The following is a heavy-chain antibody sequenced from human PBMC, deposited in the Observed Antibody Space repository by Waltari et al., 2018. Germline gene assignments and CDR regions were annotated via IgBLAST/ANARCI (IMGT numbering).Heavy chain of an antibody. CDR1: GFTFSSYS. Sequence: EVQLVESGGGLVQPGGSLRLSCAASGFTFSSYSMNWVRQAPGKGLEWVSDISSSSSTIYYADSVKGRFTISRDNAKNSLYLQMNSLRAEDTAVYYCAREGGRTSCADYWGQGTLVTVSS. CDR2: ISSSSSTI. V-gene: IGHV3-48*04. CDR3: AREGGRTSCADY. J-gene: IGHJ4*02. D-gene: IGHD2-2*01.